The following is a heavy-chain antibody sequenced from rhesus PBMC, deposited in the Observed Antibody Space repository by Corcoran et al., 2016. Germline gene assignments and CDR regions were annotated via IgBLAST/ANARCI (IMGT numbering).Heavy chain of an antibody. J-gene: IGHJ4*01. V-gene: IGHV4-106*01. D-gene: IGHD6-25*01. CDR1: GGSISDDYY. CDR3: ARESEGAAAGTVDY. Sequence: QVQLQESGPGLVKPSETLSLTCAVSGGSISDDYYWSWLRQPPGKGMEWIGYIYGSGGGTNYNPSLKNRVTISIDTSKNQFSLKLSSVTAADTAVYYCARESEGAAAGTVDYWGQGVLVTVSS. CDR2: IYGSGGGT.